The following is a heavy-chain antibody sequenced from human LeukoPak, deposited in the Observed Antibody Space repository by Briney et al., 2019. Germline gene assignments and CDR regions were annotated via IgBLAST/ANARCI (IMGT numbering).Heavy chain of an antibody. CDR1: GYTFTGYY. CDR2: INPNSGGT. J-gene: IGHJ4*02. V-gene: IGHV1-2*06. D-gene: IGHD4-23*01. CDR3: ATALKYGGNSGYYFDY. Sequence: ASVKVSCKASGYTFTGYYMHWVRQAPGQGLEWVGRINPNSGGTNYAQKFQGRVTMTRDTSISTAYMELSRPRSDDTAVYYCATALKYGGNSGYYFDYWGQGTLVTVSS.